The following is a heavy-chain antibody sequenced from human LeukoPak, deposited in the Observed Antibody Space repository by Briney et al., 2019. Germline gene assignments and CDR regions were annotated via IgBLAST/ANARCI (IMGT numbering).Heavy chain of an antibody. D-gene: IGHD2-2*01. CDR2: IYTSGST. Sequence: SETLSLTCTVPGGSISSYYWSWIRQPPGKGLEWIGYIYTSGSTNYNPSLKSRVTISVDTSKNQFSLKLSSVTAADTAVYYCARGPYQLLQSWFDPWGQGTLVTVSS. CDR1: GGSISSYY. V-gene: IGHV4-4*09. CDR3: ARGPYQLLQSWFDP. J-gene: IGHJ5*02.